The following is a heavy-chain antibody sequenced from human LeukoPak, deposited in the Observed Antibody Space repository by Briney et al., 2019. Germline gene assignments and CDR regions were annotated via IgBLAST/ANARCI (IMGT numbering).Heavy chain of an antibody. CDR3: AKGGVSDSGSWYGDYFDY. D-gene: IGHD6-13*01. CDR2: ISYDGRKK. Sequence: HPGGSLRLSCAASGFTFSNYGMHWVRQAPGKGLEWVAVISYDGRKKDFAASVKGRFTISRDNSKNTLYVQMNSLRAEDTAVYYCAKGGVSDSGSWYGDYFDYWGQGTLVTVSS. V-gene: IGHV3-30*18. CDR1: GFTFSNYG. J-gene: IGHJ4*02.